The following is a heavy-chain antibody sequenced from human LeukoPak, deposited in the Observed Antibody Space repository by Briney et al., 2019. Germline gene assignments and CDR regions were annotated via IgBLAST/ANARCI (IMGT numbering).Heavy chain of an antibody. V-gene: IGHV4-59*01. CDR2: SYSGGDA. CDR1: GASTSAYY. Sequence: SETLSLTCTVSGASTSAYYWSWIRQPPGKGLEWIGYSYSGGDANYNPSLKSRVTISIDTSENQFSLRLTSVTAADTAIYFCAHSKRGGGYYINAFAVWGQGALVTISS. J-gene: IGHJ3*01. CDR3: AHSKRGGGYYINAFAV. D-gene: IGHD1-26*01.